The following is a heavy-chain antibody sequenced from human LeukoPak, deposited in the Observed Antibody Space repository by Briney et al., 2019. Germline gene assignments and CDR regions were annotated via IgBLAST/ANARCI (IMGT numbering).Heavy chain of an antibody. CDR3: ARDGYGNNYMDV. Sequence: GGSLRLSCAASGFSVSGNFMSWVRQAPGKGLEWVSVIYSGGTTYYADSVKGRFTISRDNSKNTLSLQMNSLRAEDTAVYYCARDGYGNNYMDVWGKGTTVTVSS. CDR2: IYSGGTT. CDR1: GFSVSGNF. V-gene: IGHV3-53*01. D-gene: IGHD1/OR15-1a*01. J-gene: IGHJ6*03.